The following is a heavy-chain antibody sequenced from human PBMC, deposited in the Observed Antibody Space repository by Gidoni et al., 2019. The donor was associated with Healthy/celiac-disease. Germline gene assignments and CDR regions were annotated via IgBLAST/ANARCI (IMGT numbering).Heavy chain of an antibody. CDR3: AAAVGATTGAFDI. J-gene: IGHJ3*02. CDR1: GFTVTSSA. D-gene: IGHD1-26*01. V-gene: IGHV1-58*01. CDR2: IVVGSGNT. Sequence: QMQLVQSGPEVKKPGTSGKVYCKAAGFTVTSSAVQWVRQARGQRLEWIGWIVVGSGNTNYAQKFQERVTITRDMSTSTAYMELSSLRSEDTAVYYCAAAVGATTGAFDIWGQGTMVTVSS.